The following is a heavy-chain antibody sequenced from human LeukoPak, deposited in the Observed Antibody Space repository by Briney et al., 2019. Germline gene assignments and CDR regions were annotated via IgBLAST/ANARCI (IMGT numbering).Heavy chain of an antibody. CDR2: IYYSGST. Sequence: PSETLSLTCSVSGVSVGSAGYYWTWIRQPPGKGLEWIGYIYYSGSTNYNPSLKSRVTISVDTSKNQFSLKLSSVTAADTAVYYCARRPYYGDYYFDYWGQGTLVTVSS. CDR1: GVSVGSAGYY. D-gene: IGHD4-17*01. V-gene: IGHV4-61*08. J-gene: IGHJ4*02. CDR3: ARRPYYGDYYFDY.